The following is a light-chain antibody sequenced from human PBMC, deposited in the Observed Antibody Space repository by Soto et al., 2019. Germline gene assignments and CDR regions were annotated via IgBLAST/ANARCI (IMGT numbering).Light chain of an antibody. CDR3: QQYGSSPFT. V-gene: IGKV3-20*01. Sequence: EIVLTQSPGTLSLSPGERATLSCRASQSVSSSYLAWYQQKPGQAPRLLIYGASSRATGVPDRFSGSGSVTDFTLNISRLEPEDLAVYYCQQYGSSPFTFGPGTKVDIK. J-gene: IGKJ3*01. CDR1: QSVSSSY. CDR2: GAS.